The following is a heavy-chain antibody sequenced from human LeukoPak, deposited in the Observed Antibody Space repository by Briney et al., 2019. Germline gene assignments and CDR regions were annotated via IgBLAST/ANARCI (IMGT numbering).Heavy chain of an antibody. Sequence: SETLSLTCTVSGGSISNYYWSWIRQSPGKGLEWIGYISYSGSTNYNPSLKSRVTISVDTSKNQFSLRLSSVTAPDTAVYYCARIDRNAFDIWGQGTMVTASS. CDR1: GGSISNYY. D-gene: IGHD3-9*01. J-gene: IGHJ3*02. CDR2: ISYSGST. V-gene: IGHV4-59*08. CDR3: ARIDRNAFDI.